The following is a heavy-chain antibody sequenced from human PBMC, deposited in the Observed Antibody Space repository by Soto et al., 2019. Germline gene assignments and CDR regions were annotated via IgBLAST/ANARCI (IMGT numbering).Heavy chain of an antibody. CDR3: ARDGSGFHWYFDL. J-gene: IGHJ2*01. V-gene: IGHV6-1*01. Sequence: SQTLSLTCAISGDSVSSKSATWSWIRQSPSRGLEWLGRTYYRSKWYNDYAVSVKGRIVINLDTSKNQFSLQLNSVTPEDTAVYYCARDGSGFHWYFDLWGRGTPVTVSS. CDR2: TYYRSKWYN. CDR1: GDSVSSKSAT. D-gene: IGHD5-12*01.